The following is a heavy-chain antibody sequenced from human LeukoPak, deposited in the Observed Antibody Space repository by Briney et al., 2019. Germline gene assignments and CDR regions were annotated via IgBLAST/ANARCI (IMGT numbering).Heavy chain of an antibody. J-gene: IGHJ5*02. CDR1: GFTFSSYG. Sequence: PGGSLRLSCAASGFTFSSYGMHWVRQAPGKGLEWVAFIRYDGSNKYYADSVKGRFTISRDNSKNTLYLQMNSLRAEDTAVYYCAKYQLELRSRFDPWGQGTLVTVSS. CDR2: IRYDGSNK. CDR3: AKYQLELRSRFDP. V-gene: IGHV3-30*02. D-gene: IGHD1-7*01.